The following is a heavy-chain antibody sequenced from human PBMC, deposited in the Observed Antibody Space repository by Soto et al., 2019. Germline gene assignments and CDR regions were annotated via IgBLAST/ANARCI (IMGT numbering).Heavy chain of an antibody. D-gene: IGHD5-18*01. Sequence: ASVKVSCKASGYTFTGYYMHWVRQAPGQGLEWMGWINPNSGGTNYAQKFQGWVTMTRGTSISTAYMELSRLRSDDTAVYYCARDRRGSYGYSGLDYWGQGTLVTVSS. CDR3: ARDRRGSYGYSGLDY. CDR2: INPNSGGT. CDR1: GYTFTGYY. V-gene: IGHV1-2*04. J-gene: IGHJ4*02.